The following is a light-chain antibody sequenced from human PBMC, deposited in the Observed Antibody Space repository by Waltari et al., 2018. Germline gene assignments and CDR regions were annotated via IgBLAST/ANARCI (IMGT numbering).Light chain of an antibody. CDR1: QNINTF. CDR2: DAS. J-gene: IGKJ2*02. Sequence: VVLTQSPATLSLSAGEGATLSCRASQNINTFLAWYQQKPGQAPRLLIYDASNRATGVPVRFSGGGSGTDFTLTISSLQSEDFAVYYCQQYNNWPPWTFGQGTKLEIK. V-gene: IGKV3D-15*01. CDR3: QQYNNWPPWT.